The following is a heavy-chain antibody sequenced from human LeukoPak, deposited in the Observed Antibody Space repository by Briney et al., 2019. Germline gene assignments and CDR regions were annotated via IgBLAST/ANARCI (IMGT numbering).Heavy chain of an antibody. CDR2: INHSGST. CDR3: ARLKGRAVACTLEVDY. CDR1: GGSFSGYY. Sequence: PSETLSLSCAVYGGSFSGYYWSWIRQPPGKGLEWIGEINHSGSTNYNPSLKSRVTISVDTSKNQFSLKLSSVTAAYTAVYYCARLKGRAVACTLEVDYWGQGTLVTVSS. D-gene: IGHD6-19*01. V-gene: IGHV4-34*01. J-gene: IGHJ4*02.